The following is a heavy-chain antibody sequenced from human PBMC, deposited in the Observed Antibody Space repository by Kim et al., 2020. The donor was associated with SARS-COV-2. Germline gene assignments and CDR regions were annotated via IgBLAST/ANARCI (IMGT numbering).Heavy chain of an antibody. D-gene: IGHD6-19*01. V-gene: IGHV3-53*01. CDR1: GFTVSGNY. Sequence: AGSLRLSCVASGFTVSGNYMSWVRQTPEKGLEWVSIIYDNGNTYYPGSLRGRFTISRDNSKNTLYLQMSSLRVEDTAIYYCVGHKAGSYWASDFDIWGQGTRVIVSS. CDR2: IYDNGNT. CDR3: VGHKAGSYWASDFDI. J-gene: IGHJ3*02.